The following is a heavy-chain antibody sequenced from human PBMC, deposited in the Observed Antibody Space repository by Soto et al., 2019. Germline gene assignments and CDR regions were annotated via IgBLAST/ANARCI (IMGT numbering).Heavy chain of an antibody. D-gene: IGHD3-9*01. J-gene: IGHJ4*02. CDR2: INGSGAST. CDR1: GFPFSTYW. Sequence: GGSLRLSCAASGFPFSTYWMSWVRQAPGKGLEWVSTINGSGASTYYADSVKGRFTISRDNSKNTLYLQMNSLRAEDTAVYYCAHFDWFIDYWGQGTLVTVSS. CDR3: AHFDWFIDY. V-gene: IGHV3-23*01.